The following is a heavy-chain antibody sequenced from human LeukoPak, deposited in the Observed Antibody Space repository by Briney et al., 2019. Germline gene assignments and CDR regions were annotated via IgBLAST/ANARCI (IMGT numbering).Heavy chain of an antibody. CDR3: ARQFGGWFDP. D-gene: IGHD3-16*01. CDR1: GGSISSYY. Sequence: SETLSLTCTVSGGSISSYYWSWIRQPPGKRLEWIGYIYYSGSTYYNPSLKSRVTISVDTSKNQFSLKLSSVTAADTAVYYCARQFGGWFDPWGQGTLVTVSS. J-gene: IGHJ5*02. V-gene: IGHV4-59*04. CDR2: IYYSGST.